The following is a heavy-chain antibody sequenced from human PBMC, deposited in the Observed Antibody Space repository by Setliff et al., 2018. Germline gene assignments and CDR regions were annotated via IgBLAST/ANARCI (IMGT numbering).Heavy chain of an antibody. J-gene: IGHJ5*02. CDR2: IIPILGIA. CDR3: ARDISLGKAAVWFGELKGWFDP. V-gene: IGHV1-69*04. CDR1: GGTFSSYT. Sequence: SVKVSCKASGGTFSSYTISWVRQAPGQGLEWMGRIIPILGIANYAQKFQGRVTITADKSTSTAYVELSSLRSEDTAVYYCARDISLGKAAVWFGELKGWFDPWGQGTLVTVSS. D-gene: IGHD3-10*01.